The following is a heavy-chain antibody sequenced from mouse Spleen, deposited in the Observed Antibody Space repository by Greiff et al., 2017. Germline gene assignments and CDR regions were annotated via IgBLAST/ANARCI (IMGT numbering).Heavy chain of an antibody. Sequence: QVQLQQPGAELVMPGASVKLSCKASGYTFTSYWMHWVKQRPGQGLEWIGEIDPSDSYTNYNQKFKGKATLTVDKSSSTAYMQLSSLTSEDSAVYYCARDCSSYDYWGQGTTLTVSS. D-gene: IGHD1-1*01. CDR2: IDPSDSYT. J-gene: IGHJ2*01. CDR1: GYTFTSYW. V-gene: IGHV1-69*01. CDR3: ARDCSSYDY.